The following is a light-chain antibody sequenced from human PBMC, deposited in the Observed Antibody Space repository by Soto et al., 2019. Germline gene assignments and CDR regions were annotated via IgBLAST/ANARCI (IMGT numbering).Light chain of an antibody. V-gene: IGLV2-14*01. Sequence: QSALTQPASVSGSPGQSITISCTGTSSDVGGYKYVSWYQQHPGKAPKLMIYEVSNRPSGVSHRFSGSKSGNTASLTISGLQAEDEADYYCSSYTTANTYVFXTGTKVTVL. CDR2: EVS. J-gene: IGLJ1*01. CDR3: SSYTTANTYV. CDR1: SSDVGGYKY.